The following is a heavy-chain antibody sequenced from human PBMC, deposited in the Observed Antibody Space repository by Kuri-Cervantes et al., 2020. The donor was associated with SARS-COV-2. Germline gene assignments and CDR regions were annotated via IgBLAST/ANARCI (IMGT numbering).Heavy chain of an antibody. CDR3: ARALPRIPGMDV. V-gene: IGHV1-46*01. J-gene: IGHJ6*02. D-gene: IGHD2-15*01. CDR1: GYTFTSYY. Sequence: ASVKVSCKASGYTFTSYYMHWVRQAPGQGLEWMGIINPSGGSTSYAQKFQGRVTMTRDTSTSTVYMELSSLRAGDTAVYYCARALPRIPGMDVWGQGTTVTVSS. CDR2: INPSGGST.